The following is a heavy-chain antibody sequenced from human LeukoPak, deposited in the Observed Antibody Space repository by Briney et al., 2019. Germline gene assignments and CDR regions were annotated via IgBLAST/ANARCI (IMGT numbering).Heavy chain of an antibody. CDR1: GFTFSSYA. V-gene: IGHV3-30*01. Sequence: GRSLRLSCAASGFTFSSYAMHWVRQAPGKGLEWVAVISYDGSNKYYADSVKGRFTISRDNSKNTLYLQMNSLRAEDTAVYYCARGYSSSWYVSWGQGTLVTVSS. J-gene: IGHJ5*02. CDR3: ARGYSSSWYVS. CDR2: ISYDGSNK. D-gene: IGHD6-13*01.